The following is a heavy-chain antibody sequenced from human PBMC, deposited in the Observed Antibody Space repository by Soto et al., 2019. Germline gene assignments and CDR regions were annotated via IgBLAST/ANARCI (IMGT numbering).Heavy chain of an antibody. V-gene: IGHV4-39*01. Sequence: QLQLQESGPGLVKPSETLSLTCTVSGGSISSSSYYWGWIRQPPGKGLEWIGSIYYSGSTYYNPSLKSRVTISVDTSKNQCSLKLSSVTAADTAVYYCARHAIVATLYDAFDIWGQGTMVTVSS. CDR2: IYYSGST. D-gene: IGHD5-12*01. J-gene: IGHJ3*02. CDR3: ARHAIVATLYDAFDI. CDR1: GGSISSSSYY.